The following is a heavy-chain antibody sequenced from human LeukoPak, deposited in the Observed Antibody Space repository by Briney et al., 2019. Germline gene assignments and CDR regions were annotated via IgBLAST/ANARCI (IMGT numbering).Heavy chain of an antibody. CDR1: GFTVSSNY. CDR3: AKDLSRDIVVVPAGPPGWFDP. V-gene: IGHV3-53*01. D-gene: IGHD2-2*01. J-gene: IGHJ5*02. Sequence: PGGSLRLSCAASGFTVSSNYMSWVRQAPGKGLEWVSVIYSGGSTYYADSVKGRFTISRDNSKNTLYLQMNSLRAEDTAVYYCAKDLSRDIVVVPAGPPGWFDPWGQGTLVTVSS. CDR2: IYSGGST.